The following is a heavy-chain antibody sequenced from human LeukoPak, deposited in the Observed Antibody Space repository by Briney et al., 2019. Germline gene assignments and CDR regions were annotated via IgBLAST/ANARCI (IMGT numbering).Heavy chain of an antibody. CDR3: ARDWSTTGSWYNDNEDY. J-gene: IGHJ4*02. Sequence: ASVKVSCKASGYTFTSYYMHWVRQAPGQGLEWMGIINPSGGSTSYAQKFQGRVTMTRDTSTSTIYMELSSLRSEDTAVYYCARDWSTTGSWYNDNEDYWGQGTLVTVSS. CDR2: INPSGGST. D-gene: IGHD6-13*01. CDR1: GYTFTSYY. V-gene: IGHV1-46*01.